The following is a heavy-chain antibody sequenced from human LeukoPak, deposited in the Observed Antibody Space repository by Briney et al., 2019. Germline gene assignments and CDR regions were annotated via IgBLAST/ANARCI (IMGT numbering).Heavy chain of an antibody. CDR3: ARESGTRRGTRLDY. D-gene: IGHD6-13*01. V-gene: IGHV1-2*02. CDR2: INPNSGGT. CDR1: GYTFTGYY. Sequence: ASVKVSCKASGYTFTGYYMHWVRQAPGQGLEWMGWINPNSGGTNYAQKFQGRVTMTRDTSISTAYMELSRLRSDDTAVYYCARESGTRRGTRLDYWGQGTLVTVSS. J-gene: IGHJ4*02.